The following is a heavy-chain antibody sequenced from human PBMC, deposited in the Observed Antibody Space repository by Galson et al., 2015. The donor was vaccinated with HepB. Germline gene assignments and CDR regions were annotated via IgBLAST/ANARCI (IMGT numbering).Heavy chain of an antibody. Sequence: SLRLSCAASGFIFSSYSMNWVRQAPGKGLEWVSSISSSSNYIYYADSVKGRFTISRDNAKNSLYLQMNSLRAEDTAVYYCARDRVYGDPSFGYWGQGTLVAVSS. CDR1: GFIFSSYS. V-gene: IGHV3-21*01. D-gene: IGHD4-17*01. J-gene: IGHJ4*02. CDR2: ISSSSNYI. CDR3: ARDRVYGDPSFGY.